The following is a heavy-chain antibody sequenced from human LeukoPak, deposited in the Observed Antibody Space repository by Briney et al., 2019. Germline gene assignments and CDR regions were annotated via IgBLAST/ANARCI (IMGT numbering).Heavy chain of an antibody. CDR1: GFTFSSYS. Sequence: GRSLRLSCAASGFTFSSYSMNWVRQAPGKGLEWVSYISSSSSTIYYADSVKGRFTISRDNAKNSLYLQMNSLRAEDTAMYYCAREGYSYGYDAFDIWGQGTMVTVSS. CDR2: ISSSSSTI. V-gene: IGHV3-48*01. J-gene: IGHJ3*02. CDR3: AREGYSYGYDAFDI. D-gene: IGHD5-18*01.